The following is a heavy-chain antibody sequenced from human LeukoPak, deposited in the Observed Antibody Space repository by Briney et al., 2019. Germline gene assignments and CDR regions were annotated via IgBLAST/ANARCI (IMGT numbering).Heavy chain of an antibody. Sequence: PSETLSLTCAAYGGSFSGYYWSWIRQPPGKGLEWIGEINHSGSTNYNPSLKSRVTISVDTSKNQFSLKLSSVTAADTAVYYCARYRLVRGVIRNNWFDPWGQGTLVTVSS. CDR2: INHSGST. J-gene: IGHJ5*02. CDR1: GGSFSGYY. V-gene: IGHV4-34*01. D-gene: IGHD3-10*01. CDR3: ARYRLVRGVIRNNWFDP.